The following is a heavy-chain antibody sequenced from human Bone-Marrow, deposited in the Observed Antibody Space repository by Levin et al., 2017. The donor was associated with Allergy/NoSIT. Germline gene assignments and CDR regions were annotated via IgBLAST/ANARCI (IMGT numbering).Heavy chain of an antibody. V-gene: IGHV4-34*01. Sequence: SETLSLTCAVYGGSFSGYFWTWIRQPPGKGPEWIGEINHSGSTNYNPSLKSRVTISVDTSKNQFSLRLSSVTAADTATYYCAREGDDCSSVSCFAGDYYGLDVWGQGTTVTVSS. D-gene: IGHD2-2*01. CDR2: INHSGST. J-gene: IGHJ6*02. CDR1: GGSFSGYF. CDR3: AREGDDCSSVSCFAGDYYGLDV.